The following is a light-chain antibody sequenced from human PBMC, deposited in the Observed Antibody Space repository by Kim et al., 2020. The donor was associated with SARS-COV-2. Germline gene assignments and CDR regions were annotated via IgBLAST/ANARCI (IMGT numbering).Light chain of an antibody. V-gene: IGLV1-40*01. CDR3: QSYDSSLSGV. CDR2: DNS. J-gene: IGLJ2*01. CDR1: SSNIGAGYD. Sequence: GQRVTISCTGSSSNIGAGYDVHWYQQLPGTAPKLLIYDNSNRPSGVPDRFSGSKSGTSASLAITGLQAEDEADYYCQSYDSSLSGVFGGGTQLTVL.